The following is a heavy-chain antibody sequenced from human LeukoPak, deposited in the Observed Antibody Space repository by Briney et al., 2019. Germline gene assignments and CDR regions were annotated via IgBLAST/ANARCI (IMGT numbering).Heavy chain of an antibody. CDR3: ARLADCSSSSCRSFDY. CDR1: VYPFTGYY. CDR2: INPNSGFT. Sequence: ASVKVSWKASVYPFTGYYLHWVRQAPGQGLEWMGWINPNSGFTNYAQKFQGRVTMTRDTSISTAYMELSRLRSDDTAVYYCARLADCSSSSCRSFDYWGQGTLVTVSS. V-gene: IGHV1-2*02. J-gene: IGHJ4*02. D-gene: IGHD2-2*01.